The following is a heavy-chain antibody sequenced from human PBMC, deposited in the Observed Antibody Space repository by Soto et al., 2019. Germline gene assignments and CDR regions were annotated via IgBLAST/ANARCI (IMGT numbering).Heavy chain of an antibody. V-gene: IGHV3-30-3*01. J-gene: IGHJ4*02. CDR3: ARVRIFGVVD. CDR1: GFTFSSYA. D-gene: IGHD3-3*02. CDR2: ISYDGSNK. Sequence: QVQLVESGGGVVQPGRSLRLSCAASGFTFSSYAMHWVRQAPGKGLEWVAVISYDGSNKYYADSVKGRFTISRDNSKNTLYLQMNSLRAEDTGVYYCARVRIFGVVDWGQGTLVTVSS.